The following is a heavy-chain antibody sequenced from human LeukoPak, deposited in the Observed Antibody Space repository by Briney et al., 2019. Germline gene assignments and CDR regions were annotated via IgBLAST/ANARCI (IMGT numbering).Heavy chain of an antibody. CDR3: ARGKAIVVVPAAYDY. CDR2: INHSGSA. J-gene: IGHJ4*02. Sequence: NPSETLSLTCAVYGGSFSGYYWSWIRQPPGKGLEWIGEINHSGSANYNPSLKSRVAISVDTSKNQFSLKLSSVTAADTAVYYCARGKAIVVVPAAYDYWGQGTLVTVSS. CDR1: GGSFSGYY. V-gene: IGHV4-34*01. D-gene: IGHD2-2*01.